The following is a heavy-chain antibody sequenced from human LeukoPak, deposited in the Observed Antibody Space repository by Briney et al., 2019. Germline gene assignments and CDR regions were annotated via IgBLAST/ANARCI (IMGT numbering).Heavy chain of an antibody. V-gene: IGHV3-53*01. CDR2: IYSGGNT. Sequence: PGGSLRLSCTVSGFTVSSNSMSWVRQAPGKGLEWVSFIYSGGNTHYSDSVKGRFTISRDNAKNSLYLQMNSLRAEDTAVYYCARVHSGSYYVWFDPWGQGTLVTVSS. CDR1: GFTVSSNS. J-gene: IGHJ5*02. D-gene: IGHD1-26*01. CDR3: ARVHSGSYYVWFDP.